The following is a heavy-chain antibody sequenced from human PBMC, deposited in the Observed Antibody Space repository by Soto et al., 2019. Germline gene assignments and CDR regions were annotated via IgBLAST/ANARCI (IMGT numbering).Heavy chain of an antibody. CDR3: ARGQSVVVLVWFDP. J-gene: IGHJ5*02. CDR1: GGSISSSSYF. V-gene: IGHV4-39*07. Sequence: SETLSLTCTVSGGSISSSSYFWGWIRQPPGKGLEWIGGISYSGSTNYNPSLKSRVTISVDTSKNQFSLKLSSVTAADTAVYYCARGQSVVVLVWFDPWGQGTLVTVSS. D-gene: IGHD2-2*01. CDR2: ISYSGST.